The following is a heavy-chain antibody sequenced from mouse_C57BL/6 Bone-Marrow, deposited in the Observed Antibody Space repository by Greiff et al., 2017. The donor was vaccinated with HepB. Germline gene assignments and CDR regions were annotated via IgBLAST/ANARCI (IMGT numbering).Heavy chain of an antibody. CDR3: ARDDGRFDY. J-gene: IGHJ2*01. CDR2: ISSGSSTL. V-gene: IGHV5-17*01. CDR1: GFTFSDYG. Sequence: EVKLVESGGGLVKPGGSLKLSCAASGFTFSDYGMHWVRQAPEKGLEWVAYISSGSSTLYYADTVKGRFPISRDNAKNTLFLQMTSLRSEDTAMYYCARDDGRFDYWGQGTTLTVSS. D-gene: IGHD2-3*01.